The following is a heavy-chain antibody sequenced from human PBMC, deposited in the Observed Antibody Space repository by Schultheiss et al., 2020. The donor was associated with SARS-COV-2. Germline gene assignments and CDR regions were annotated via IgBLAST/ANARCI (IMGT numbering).Heavy chain of an antibody. CDR1: GGSVSSDHYY. V-gene: IGHV4-30-4*01. CDR3: ARSPLSGIAARALDP. D-gene: IGHD6-6*01. J-gene: IGHJ5*02. CDR2: IYYSGST. Sequence: SETLSLTCTVSGGSVSSDHYYWSWIRQHPGKGLEWIGYIYYSGSTYYNPSLKSRVTISVDTSKNQFSLKLSSVTAADTAVYYCARSPLSGIAARALDPWGQGTLVTVSS.